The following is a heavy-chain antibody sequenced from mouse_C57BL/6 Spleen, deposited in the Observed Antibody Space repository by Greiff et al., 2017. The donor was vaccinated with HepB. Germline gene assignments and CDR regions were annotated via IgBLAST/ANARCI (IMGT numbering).Heavy chain of an antibody. J-gene: IGHJ2*01. CDR2: ISSGGSYT. CDR1: GFTFSSYG. V-gene: IGHV5-6*01. D-gene: IGHD1-1*01. Sequence: EVQLVESGGDLVKPGGSLKLSCAASGFTFSSYGMSWVRQTPDKRLEWVATISSGGSYTYYPDSVKGRFTISRDNAKNTLYLQMSSLKSEDTAMYYCARIRGHTGYYFDYWGQGTTLTVSS. CDR3: ARIRGHTGYYFDY.